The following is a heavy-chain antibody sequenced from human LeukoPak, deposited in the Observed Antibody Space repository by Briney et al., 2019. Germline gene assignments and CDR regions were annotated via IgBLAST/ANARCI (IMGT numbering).Heavy chain of an antibody. CDR3: ARAEGSH. CDR2: IYSGGST. CDR1: GLTVSSNY. J-gene: IGHJ4*02. V-gene: IGHV3-66*01. D-gene: IGHD2-15*01. Sequence: GGSLRLSCAASGLTVSSNYMNWVRQAPGKGLEWVSVIYSGGSTYYADSVKDRFTLSRDNSKNTLYLQMNSLRAEDTAVYYCARAEGSHWGQGTLVTVSS.